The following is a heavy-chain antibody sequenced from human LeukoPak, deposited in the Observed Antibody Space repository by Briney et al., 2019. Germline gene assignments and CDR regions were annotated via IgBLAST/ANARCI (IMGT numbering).Heavy chain of an antibody. D-gene: IGHD1-26*01. Sequence: GGSLRLSCAASGFTFSSYWMHWVRQAPGKGLVWVSRIKSDDSSTSYADSVKGRFTISRDNAKNTLYLQMNSLRAEDTAVYYCARGDGGSYQGRFDYWGQGTLVTVSS. CDR3: ARGDGGSYQGRFDY. CDR2: IKSDDSST. V-gene: IGHV3-74*01. J-gene: IGHJ4*02. CDR1: GFTFSSYW.